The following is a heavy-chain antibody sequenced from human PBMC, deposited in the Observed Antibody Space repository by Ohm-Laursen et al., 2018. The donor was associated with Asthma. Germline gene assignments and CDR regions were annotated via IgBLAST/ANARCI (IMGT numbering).Heavy chain of an antibody. J-gene: IGHJ4*02. V-gene: IGHV3-23*01. CDR2: ISGSGGST. Sequence: SLRLSCAASGFTFSSYAMSWVRQAPGKGLEWVSAISGSGGSTYYADSVKGRFTISRDNSKNTLYLQMNNLRAEDTAVYYCAKDRRDYGDYDYWGQGTLVTVSS. D-gene: IGHD4-17*01. CDR1: GFTFSSYA. CDR3: AKDRRDYGDYDY.